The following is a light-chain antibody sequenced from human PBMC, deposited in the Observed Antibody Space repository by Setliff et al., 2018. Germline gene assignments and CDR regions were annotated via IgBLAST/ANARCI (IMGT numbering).Light chain of an antibody. V-gene: IGLV2-14*03. CDR3: STNTGSTTLVL. CDR1: STDVGDYNF. J-gene: IGLJ2*01. Sequence: QSVLTQPASVSGSPGQSITIACTGLSTDVGDYNFVSWYQQHPGKAPKLIISDVNNRPSGVSHRFSGSKSGNVASLTISDLQVEDEADYYCSTNTGSTTLVLFGGGTKVTV. CDR2: DVN.